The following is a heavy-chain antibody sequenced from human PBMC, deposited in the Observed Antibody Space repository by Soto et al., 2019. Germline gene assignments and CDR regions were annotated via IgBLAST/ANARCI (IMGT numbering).Heavy chain of an antibody. CDR3: TSSYSTGGMDV. CDR2: IKSKTDGGTT. J-gene: IGHJ6*02. CDR1: GFTFINAW. D-gene: IGHD4-4*01. Sequence: CLRLSCAASGFTFINAWMSWVRQAPGKGLEWVGRIKSKTDGGTTDYAAPVKGRFTISRDDSKNTLYLQMNSLKTEDTAVYYCTSSYSTGGMDVWGQGTTVTVSS. V-gene: IGHV3-15*01.